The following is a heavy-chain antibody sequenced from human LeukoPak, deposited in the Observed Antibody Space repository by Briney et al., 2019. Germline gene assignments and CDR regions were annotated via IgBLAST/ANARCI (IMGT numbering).Heavy chain of an antibody. Sequence: ASVKVSCKASGYIFNDYVIHWVRQAPGQRFEWMGWIDADNGDTRSSQKFQGRVTISRDTSANTAYMELSSLRSGDTAVYYCARGSSSVWPLDYWGQGTLVTISS. J-gene: IGHJ4*01. CDR3: ARGSSSVWPLDY. V-gene: IGHV1-3*01. CDR2: IDADNGDT. D-gene: IGHD6-19*01. CDR1: GYIFNDYV.